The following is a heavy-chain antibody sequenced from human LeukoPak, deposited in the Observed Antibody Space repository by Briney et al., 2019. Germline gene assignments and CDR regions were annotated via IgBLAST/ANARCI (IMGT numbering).Heavy chain of an antibody. CDR2: IYYSGST. CDR3: ARFTFGGVIVPS. CDR1: GGSISSGDYY. V-gene: IGHV4-30-4*08. Sequence: PSETQSLTCTVSGGSISSGDYYWSWIRQPPGKGLEWIGYIYYSGSTNYNPSLKSRVTISVDTSKNQFSLKLSSVTAADTAVYYCARFTFGGVIVPSWGQGTLVTVSS. D-gene: IGHD3-16*02. J-gene: IGHJ4*02.